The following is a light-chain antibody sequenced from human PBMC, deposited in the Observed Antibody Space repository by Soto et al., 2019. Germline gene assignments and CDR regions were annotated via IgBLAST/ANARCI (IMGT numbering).Light chain of an antibody. V-gene: IGLV3-21*04. CDR1: NIGSKS. Sequence: SYDLTQPPSVSVAPGKTARITCGGTNIGSKSVHWYQQKPGQAPVLVIYYDSDRPSGIPERFSGSNSGNTATLTISRVEAGDEADYYCQVWDSSSDHGVFGGGTKLTVL. CDR2: YDS. CDR3: QVWDSSSDHGV. J-gene: IGLJ2*01.